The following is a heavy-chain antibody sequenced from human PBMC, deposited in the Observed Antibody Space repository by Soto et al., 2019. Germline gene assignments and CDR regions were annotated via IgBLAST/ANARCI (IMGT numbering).Heavy chain of an antibody. D-gene: IGHD2-2*01. CDR3: ARGRRSCSSSSCLLPRKNYWYFDL. J-gene: IGHJ2*01. Sequence: SETLSLTCAVYGGSFSGYYWSWIRQPPWKGLEWIGEINHSGSTNYNPSLKSRVTVSVDTSKNQFSLKLSSVTAADTAVYYCARGRRSCSSSSCLLPRKNYWYFDLWGCGTLVTVSS. CDR1: GGSFSGYY. CDR2: INHSGST. V-gene: IGHV4-34*01.